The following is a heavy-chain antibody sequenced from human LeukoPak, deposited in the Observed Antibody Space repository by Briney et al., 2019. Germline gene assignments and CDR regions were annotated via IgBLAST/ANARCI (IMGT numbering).Heavy chain of an antibody. V-gene: IGHV3-30*03. CDR2: ISYDGSNK. Sequence: GGSLRLSCAASGFTFSSYSMNWVRQAPGKGLEWVAVISYDGSNKYYADSVKGRFTISRDNSKNTLYLQMNNLRAEDTAVYYCARDSSYWSDASDIWGQGTMVTVSS. CDR1: GFTFSSYS. D-gene: IGHD2-8*02. J-gene: IGHJ3*02. CDR3: ARDSSYWSDASDI.